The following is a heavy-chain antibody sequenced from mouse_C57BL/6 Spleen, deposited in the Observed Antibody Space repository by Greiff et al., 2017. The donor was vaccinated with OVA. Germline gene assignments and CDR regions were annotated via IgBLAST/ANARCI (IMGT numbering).Heavy chain of an antibody. V-gene: IGHV1-64*01. J-gene: IGHJ1*03. D-gene: IGHD1-1*01. CDR2: IHPNSGST. CDR1: GYTFTSYW. CDR3: ARSGVTTVWYFDG. Sequence: QVQLQQPGAELVKPGASVKLSCKASGYTFTSYWMHWVKQRPGQGLEWIGMIHPNSGSTNYNEKFKSKATLTVDKSSSTAYLQLSSLTSEDSAVYYCARSGVTTVWYFDGWGTGTTVTVSS.